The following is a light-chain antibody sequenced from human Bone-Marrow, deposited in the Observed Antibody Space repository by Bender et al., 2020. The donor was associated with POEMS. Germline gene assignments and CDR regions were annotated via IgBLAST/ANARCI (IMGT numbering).Light chain of an antibody. Sequence: SYELTQPSSVSVSLGQTASITCSGDKLGSRYVCWYQQKSGQSPVLVMFRDDQRASGIPERFSGSNSGNTATLTISGTQVMDEADYYCQAWDGTTAVFGGGTRLTVL. CDR2: RDD. J-gene: IGLJ3*02. CDR3: QAWDGTTAV. V-gene: IGLV3-1*01. CDR1: KLGSRY.